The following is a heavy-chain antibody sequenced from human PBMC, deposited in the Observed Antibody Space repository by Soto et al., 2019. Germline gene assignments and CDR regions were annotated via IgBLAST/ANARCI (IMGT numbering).Heavy chain of an antibody. J-gene: IGHJ4*02. CDR1: GFTFSSYW. D-gene: IGHD5-12*01. CDR3: VRVPTGGYAFSLDDY. CDR2: INSDGSST. V-gene: IGHV3-74*01. Sequence: EVQLVESGGGLVQPGGSLRLSCAASGFTFSSYWMHWVRQAPGKGLVWVSLINSDGSSTTYADSVKGRFTISRDNAKNTLYLQMNSLRAEDTAVYYCVRVPTGGYAFSLDDYWGQGTLVTVSS.